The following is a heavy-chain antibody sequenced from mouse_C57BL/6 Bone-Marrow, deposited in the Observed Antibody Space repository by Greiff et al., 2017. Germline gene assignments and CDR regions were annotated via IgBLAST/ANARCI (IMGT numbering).Heavy chain of an antibody. D-gene: IGHD1-1*01. Sequence: QVQLKESGPELVKPGASVKISCKASGYAFSSSWMNWVKQRPGTGLEGIGRIYPGDGDTNYNGKFKGKATLTADTSSRPAYMDLSSLPSSDYAVFFCSRFITTVVATDYWGQGTTLTVSS. CDR1: GYAFSSSW. J-gene: IGHJ2*01. CDR2: IYPGDGDT. CDR3: SRFITTVVATDY. V-gene: IGHV1-82*01.